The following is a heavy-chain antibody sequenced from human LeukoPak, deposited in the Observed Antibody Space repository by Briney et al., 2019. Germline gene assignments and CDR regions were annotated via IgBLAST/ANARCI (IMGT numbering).Heavy chain of an antibody. CDR1: GGSFSGYY. CDR3: ARGRYCSGGSCYSEHAFDI. D-gene: IGHD2-15*01. J-gene: IGHJ3*02. Sequence: SETLSLTCAVYGGSFSGYYWSWIRQPPGKGLEWIGEINHSGSTNYNPSLKSRVTISVDTSKNQFSLKLSSVTAAETAVYYCARGRYCSGGSCYSEHAFDIWGQGTMVTVSS. CDR2: INHSGST. V-gene: IGHV4-34*01.